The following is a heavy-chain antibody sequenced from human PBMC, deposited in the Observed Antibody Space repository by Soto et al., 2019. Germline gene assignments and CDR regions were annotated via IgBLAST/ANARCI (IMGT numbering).Heavy chain of an antibody. V-gene: IGHV1-8*01. J-gene: IGHJ6*02. CDR2: MNPNSGNT. CDR1: GYTFTSYD. Sequence: QVQLVQSGAEVKKPGASVKVSCKASGYTFTSYDINWVRQATGQGLEWMGWMNPNSGNTGYAQKFQGRVTMTRNTSISTAYMELSSLRSEDTAVYYCARVLTTKLLLVGCYYYCGMDVWGQGTTVTVSS. D-gene: IGHD2-15*01. CDR3: ARVLTTKLLLVGCYYYCGMDV.